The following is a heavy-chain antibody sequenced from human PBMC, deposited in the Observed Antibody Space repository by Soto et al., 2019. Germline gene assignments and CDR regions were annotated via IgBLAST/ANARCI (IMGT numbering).Heavy chain of an antibody. J-gene: IGHJ5*02. CDR1: GDSVSSNSAA. D-gene: IGHD3-22*01. Sequence: PSQTLSLTCAISGDSVSSNSAAWNWIRQSPSRGLEWLGRTYYRSKWYNDYAVSVKSRITINPDTSKNQFSLQLNSVTPEDTAVYYCARDSPAGYYDSSGYYSVDGKTNWFDPWGQGTLVTVSS. CDR3: ARDSPAGYYDSSGYYSVDGKTNWFDP. CDR2: TYYRSKWYN. V-gene: IGHV6-1*01.